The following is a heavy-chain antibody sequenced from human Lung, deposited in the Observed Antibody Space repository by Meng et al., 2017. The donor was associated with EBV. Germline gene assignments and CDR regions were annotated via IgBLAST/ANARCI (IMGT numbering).Heavy chain of an antibody. V-gene: IGHV4-61*01. CDR3: AGVVGTFYWHFDL. CDR2: MYYSGGT. J-gene: IGHJ2*01. Sequence: GLGLANPSATLSLTCTVSGGSVSSGHYYWGWIRQPPGKGLEWIGYMYYSGGTNYDPSLKSRVTMSVDTSKNQFSLKLTSVTAADTAVYYCAGVVGTFYWHFDLWGRGTLVTVSS. CDR1: GGSVSSGHYY. D-gene: IGHD1-1*01.